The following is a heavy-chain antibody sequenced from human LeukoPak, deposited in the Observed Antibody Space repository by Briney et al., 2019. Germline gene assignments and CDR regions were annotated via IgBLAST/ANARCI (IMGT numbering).Heavy chain of an antibody. J-gene: IGHJ5*02. CDR1: GGTFSSYT. Sequence: ASVKVSCKASGGTFSSYTISWVRQAPGQGLEWMGRIIPILGIANYAQKFQGRVTITADKSTSTAYMELSSLRSEDTAMYYCARFRYSSSWYVERWFDPWGQGTLVTVSS. D-gene: IGHD6-13*01. V-gene: IGHV1-69*02. CDR2: IIPILGIA. CDR3: ARFRYSSSWYVERWFDP.